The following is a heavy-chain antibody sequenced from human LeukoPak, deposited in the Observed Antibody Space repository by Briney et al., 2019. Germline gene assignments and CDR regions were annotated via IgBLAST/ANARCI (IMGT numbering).Heavy chain of an antibody. Sequence: PGGSLRLSCAASGFTFSSYDIHWVRQATGKGLEWVSAIGTAGDTYYPGSVKGRFTISRENAKNSLYLHMNSLRAGDTAVYYCAREGFGEGQMDVWGKGTTVTISS. V-gene: IGHV3-13*01. J-gene: IGHJ6*04. CDR3: AREGFGEGQMDV. CDR1: GFTFSSYD. CDR2: IGTAGDT. D-gene: IGHD3-10*01.